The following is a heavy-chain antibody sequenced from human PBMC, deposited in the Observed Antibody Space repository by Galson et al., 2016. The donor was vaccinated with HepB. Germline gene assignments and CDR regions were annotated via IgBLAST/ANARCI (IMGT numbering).Heavy chain of an antibody. CDR2: MYYNGDT. Sequence: TLSLTCSVTGGSISSRNYYWSWIRQPPGKGLEWIGSMYYNGDTFYNPSLNSRISMSVDTSKNHFSLKLTSVTAADTAVYYCARDEKEANCGGDCHPKGMDVWGQGTTVTVSS. V-gene: IGHV4-31*03. D-gene: IGHD2-21*02. CDR3: ARDEKEANCGGDCHPKGMDV. J-gene: IGHJ6*02. CDR1: GGSISSRNYY.